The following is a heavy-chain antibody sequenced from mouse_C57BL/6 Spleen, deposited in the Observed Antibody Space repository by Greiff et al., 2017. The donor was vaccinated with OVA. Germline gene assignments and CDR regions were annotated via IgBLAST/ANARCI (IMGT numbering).Heavy chain of an antibody. V-gene: IGHV5-9*01. CDR1: GFTFSSYT. CDR2: ISGGGGNT. D-gene: IGHD2-3*01. J-gene: IGHJ3*01. CDR3: ARKDGYYNLSWLAY. Sequence: EVQLMESGGGLVKPGGSLKLSCAASGFTFSSYTMSWVRQTPEKRLAWVATISGGGGNTYYPDSVKGRFTISRDNATNTLYLQMSSLRSEDTALYYCARKDGYYNLSWLAYWGQGTLVTVSA.